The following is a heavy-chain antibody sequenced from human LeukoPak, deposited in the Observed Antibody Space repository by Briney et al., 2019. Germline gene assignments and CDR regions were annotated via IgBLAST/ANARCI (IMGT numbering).Heavy chain of an antibody. Sequence: GRSLRLSCAASGFTFSSYGMHWVRQAPGKGLEWVAVIWYDGSNKYYADSVKGRFTISRDNSKNTLYLQMNSLRAEDTAVYYCAKDSCSGASCYSYFDYWGQGTLVTVSS. J-gene: IGHJ4*02. D-gene: IGHD2-15*01. CDR2: IWYDGSNK. CDR1: GFTFSSYG. CDR3: AKDSCSGASCYSYFDY. V-gene: IGHV3-33*06.